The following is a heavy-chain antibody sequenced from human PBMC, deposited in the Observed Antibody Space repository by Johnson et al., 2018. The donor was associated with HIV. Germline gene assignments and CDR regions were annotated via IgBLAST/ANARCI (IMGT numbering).Heavy chain of an antibody. Sequence: QVQLVESGGGVVQPGGSLRLSCAASGFTFSRYAMHWVRQAPGKGLEWVAFIRYDGSNKYYPDSVKGRFTISQDNSKNTLYLQMNSLRAEDTAVYYCARYSWNVGAFDIWGQGTMVTVSS. J-gene: IGHJ3*02. D-gene: IGHD1-20*01. V-gene: IGHV3-30*02. CDR3: ARYSWNVGAFDI. CDR2: IRYDGSNK. CDR1: GFTFSRYA.